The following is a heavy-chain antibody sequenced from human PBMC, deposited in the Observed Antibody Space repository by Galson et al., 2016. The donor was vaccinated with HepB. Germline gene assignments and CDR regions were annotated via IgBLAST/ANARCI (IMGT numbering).Heavy chain of an antibody. Sequence: SLRLSCAASGFTFSSYWMHWVRQAPGKGLVWVSRINSDGSSTSYADSVKGRFTISRDNAEDSLDLQMNSLRAEDTAVYYCARDRGPFDAFDIWGRGTMVTVSS. CDR2: INSDGSST. J-gene: IGHJ3*02. CDR1: GFTFSSYW. D-gene: IGHD3-10*01. CDR3: ARDRGPFDAFDI. V-gene: IGHV3-74*01.